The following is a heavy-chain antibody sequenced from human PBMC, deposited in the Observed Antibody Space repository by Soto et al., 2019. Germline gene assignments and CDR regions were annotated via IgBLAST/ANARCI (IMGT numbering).Heavy chain of an antibody. J-gene: IGHJ5*02. V-gene: IGHV4-30-2*01. D-gene: IGHD3-16*01. Sequence: SETLSLTCAVSGGSISSGGYSWSWIRQPPGKGLEWIGYIYHSGSTYYNPSLKSRVTISVDRSKNQFSLKLSSVTAADTAVYYCARGIFIGGFDPWGQGTLVTVSS. CDR2: IYHSGST. CDR1: GGSISSGGYS. CDR3: ARGIFIGGFDP.